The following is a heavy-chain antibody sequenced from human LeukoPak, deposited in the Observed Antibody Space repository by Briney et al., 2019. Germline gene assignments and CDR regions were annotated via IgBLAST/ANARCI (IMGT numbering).Heavy chain of an antibody. CDR3: ALGEMATISPYFDY. CDR2: IIPIFGTA. V-gene: IGHV1-69*05. CDR1: GGTFSSYA. D-gene: IGHD5-24*01. Sequence: SVKVSCKASGGTFSSYAISWVRQAPGQGLEWMGRIIPIFGTANYAQKFQGRVTITTDESTSTAYMQLSSLRSEDTAVYYCALGEMATISPYFDYWGQGTLVTVSS. J-gene: IGHJ4*02.